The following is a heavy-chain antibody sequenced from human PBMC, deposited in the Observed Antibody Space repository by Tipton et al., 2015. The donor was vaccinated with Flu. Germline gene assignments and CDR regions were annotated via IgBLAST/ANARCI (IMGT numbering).Heavy chain of an antibody. V-gene: IGHV4-59*01. J-gene: IGHJ4*02. CDR1: GGSISSYY. CDR2: IYYSGST. Sequence: TLSLTCTVSGGSISSYYWSWIRQPPGKGLEWIGYIYYSGSTNYNPSLKSRVTISVDTSKNQFSLKLSSVTAADTAVYYCARADGAQTFDYWGQGTLVTVSS. CDR3: ARADGAQTFDY.